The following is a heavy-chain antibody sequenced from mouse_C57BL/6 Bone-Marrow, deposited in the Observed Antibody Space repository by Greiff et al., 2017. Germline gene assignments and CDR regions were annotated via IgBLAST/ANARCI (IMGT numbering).Heavy chain of an antibody. CDR1: GYTFTSYD. Sequence: VKVVDSGPELVKPGASVKLSCKASGYTFTSYDINWVKQRPGQGLEWIGWIYPRAGSTKYNEKFKGKATLTVDTSSSTAYMELHSLTSEDSAVYFCARDYGSSYWYFDVWGTGTTVTVSS. CDR3: ARDYGSSYWYFDV. J-gene: IGHJ1*03. CDR2: IYPRAGST. V-gene: IGHV1-85*01. D-gene: IGHD1-1*01.